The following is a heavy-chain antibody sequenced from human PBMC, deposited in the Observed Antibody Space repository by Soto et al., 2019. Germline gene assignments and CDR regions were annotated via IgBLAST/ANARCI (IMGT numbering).Heavy chain of an antibody. CDR3: AKDDCSICDGPAYHFEMDV. V-gene: IGHV3-23*01. D-gene: IGHD2-21*01. CDR1: GFTFSNYA. CDR2: ITRGGSA. Sequence: EVQLLESGGGLVQPGGSLRLSCAASGFTFSNYAMAWVRQAPGKGLEWVSGITRGGSAYYADSVKGRFTISRDKSKHTMFLQMNRLRADDTAIYYCAKDDCSICDGPAYHFEMDVWGQGTTVTVSS. J-gene: IGHJ6*02.